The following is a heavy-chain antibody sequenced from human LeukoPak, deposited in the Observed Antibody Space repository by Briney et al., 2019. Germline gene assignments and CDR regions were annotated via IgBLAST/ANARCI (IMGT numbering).Heavy chain of an antibody. CDR3: ARDIVLMVYAKRGDAFDI. D-gene: IGHD2-8*01. Sequence: PSETLSLTCTASGFSISSGYYWGWIRQSPGKGLEWIGSIFHSGNTYYNPSLKSRVTISVDTSKNQFSLKLTSVTAADTAVYYCARDIVLMVYAKRGDAFDIWGQGTMVTVSS. J-gene: IGHJ3*02. V-gene: IGHV4-38-2*02. CDR1: GFSISSGYY. CDR2: IFHSGNT.